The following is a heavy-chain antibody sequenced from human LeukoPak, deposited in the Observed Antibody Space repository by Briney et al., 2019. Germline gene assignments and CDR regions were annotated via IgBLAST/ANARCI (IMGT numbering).Heavy chain of an antibody. CDR1: GGSISSGSYY. CDR2: IYTSGST. J-gene: IGHJ4*02. D-gene: IGHD1-14*01. CDR3: ARDDPPNHDKGCFYY. Sequence: KTSQTLSLTCTVSGGSISSGSYYWSWIRQPAGKGLEWIGRIYTSGSTNYNPSLKSRVTISVDTSKNQFSLKLSSVTAADTAVYYCARDDPPNHDKGCFYYWGQGTLVTVSS. V-gene: IGHV4-61*02.